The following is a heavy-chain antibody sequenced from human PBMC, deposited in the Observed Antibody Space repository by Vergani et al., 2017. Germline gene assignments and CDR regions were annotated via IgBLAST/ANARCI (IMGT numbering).Heavy chain of an antibody. CDR1: GYSISSGYY. V-gene: IGHV4-38-2*01. CDR2: IYHSGST. J-gene: IGHJ4*02. D-gene: IGHD3-10*01. Sequence: QVQLQESGPGLVKPSETLSLTCVVSGYSISSGYYWGWIRQPPGKGLEWIGSIYHSGSTYYNPSLKSRVTISVDTSKNQFSLKLSSVTAADTAVYYCARQPSPVGEDYWGQGTLVTVSS. CDR3: ARQPSPVGEDY.